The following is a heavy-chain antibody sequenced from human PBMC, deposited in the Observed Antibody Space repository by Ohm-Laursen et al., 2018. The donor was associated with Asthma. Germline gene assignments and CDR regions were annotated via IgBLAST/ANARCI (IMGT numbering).Heavy chain of an antibody. J-gene: IGHJ4*02. D-gene: IGHD2-15*01. Sequence: GSLRLSCAASGFTFNKHHMTWVLQAPGKGLEWVSAIDGSGGRTYYADSVKGRFTISRDNPRNTLYLQMNSLRAEDTAVYYCAKDSSEVVAADEYWGQGTLITVSS. CDR1: GFTFNKHH. V-gene: IGHV3-23*01. CDR2: IDGSGGRT. CDR3: AKDSSEVVAADEY.